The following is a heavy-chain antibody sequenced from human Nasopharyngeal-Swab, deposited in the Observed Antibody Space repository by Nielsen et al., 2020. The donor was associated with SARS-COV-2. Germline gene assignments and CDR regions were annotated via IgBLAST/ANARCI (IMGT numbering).Heavy chain of an antibody. Sequence: SETLSLTCTVSGGSISSGGYYWSWIRQPPGKGLEWIGYIYYSGSTNYNPSLKSRVTISVDTSKNQFSLKLSSVTAADTAVYYCARGTYYYDSSGYDHAEYFQHWGQGTLVTVSS. D-gene: IGHD3-22*01. J-gene: IGHJ1*01. CDR3: ARGTYYYDSSGYDHAEYFQH. CDR2: IYYSGST. V-gene: IGHV4-61*08. CDR1: GGSISSGGYY.